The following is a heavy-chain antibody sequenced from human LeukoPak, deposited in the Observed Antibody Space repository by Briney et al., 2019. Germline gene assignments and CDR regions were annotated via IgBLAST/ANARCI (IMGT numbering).Heavy chain of an antibody. J-gene: IGHJ4*02. V-gene: IGHV3-23*01. D-gene: IGHD3-10*01. CDR3: AKVLEYYGSGSYWGLDY. CDR2: TSGSANST. Sequence: GGSLRLSCVASAFTFSRYAMSWVRQATGKGLEWVSATSGSANSTYYAASVKGRFTISRDNSKHTVYLQMNSLRAEDTAVYYCAKVLEYYGSGSYWGLDYWGQGTLVTVSS. CDR1: AFTFSRYA.